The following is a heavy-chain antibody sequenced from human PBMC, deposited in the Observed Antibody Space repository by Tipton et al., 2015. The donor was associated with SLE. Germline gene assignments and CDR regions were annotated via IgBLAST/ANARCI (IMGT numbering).Heavy chain of an antibody. J-gene: IGHJ5*02. Sequence: TLSLTCTVSGGSISSGSYYWSWIRQPAGKGLEWIGRIYTSGSTNYNPSLKSRVTISVDTSKNQFSLKLSSVTAADTAVYYCARESPAAGTRWVDPWGQGTLVTVSS. CDR1: GGSISSGSYY. V-gene: IGHV4-61*02. D-gene: IGHD6-13*01. CDR2: IYTSGST. CDR3: ARESPAAGTRWVDP.